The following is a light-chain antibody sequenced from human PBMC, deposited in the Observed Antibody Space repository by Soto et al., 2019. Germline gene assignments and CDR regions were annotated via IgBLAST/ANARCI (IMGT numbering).Light chain of an antibody. CDR1: QSISRW. J-gene: IGKJ1*01. CDR3: QKYNRYSWT. Sequence: DIQMTQSPSTLSASVGDRVTITCRASQSISRWLAWYQQKPGKARKLLIYDASSLESGVLSRLSGSGYGTEFTITISSLQLDGFATYSSQKYNRYSWTSGQGTTVYIK. CDR2: DAS. V-gene: IGKV1-5*01.